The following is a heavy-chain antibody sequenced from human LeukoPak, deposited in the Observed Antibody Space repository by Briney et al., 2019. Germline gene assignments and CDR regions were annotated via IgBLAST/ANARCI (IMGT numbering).Heavy chain of an antibody. D-gene: IGHD2-15*01. CDR1: GFTFSSYS. CDR3: ARDRCSGGSCRFDY. J-gene: IGHJ4*02. Sequence: PGGSLRLSCAASGFTFSSYSMNWVRQAPGKGLEWVSSISSSSSYIYYADSVKGRFTISRDNAKNSLYLQMNSLRAEDTAVYYCARDRCSGGSCRFDYWGQGTLVTVSS. CDR2: ISSSSSYI. V-gene: IGHV3-21*01.